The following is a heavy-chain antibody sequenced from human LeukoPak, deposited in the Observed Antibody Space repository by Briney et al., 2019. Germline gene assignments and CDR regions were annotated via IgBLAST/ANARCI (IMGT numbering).Heavy chain of an antibody. Sequence: GGSLRLSCAASGFTVNSNSMSWVRQATGMGLECVAAIYSGDSTYYPDSVKGRFSISRDNSKNTLYLQMSSLRAEDTAIYYCVGRPYYYYGMDVWGQGTTVTVSS. CDR2: IYSGDST. CDR1: GFTVNSNS. V-gene: IGHV3-53*01. J-gene: IGHJ6*02. CDR3: VGRPYYYYGMDV.